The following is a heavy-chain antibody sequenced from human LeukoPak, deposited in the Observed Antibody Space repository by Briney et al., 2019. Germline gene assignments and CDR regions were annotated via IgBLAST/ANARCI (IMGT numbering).Heavy chain of an antibody. V-gene: IGHV4-34*01. CDR1: GGSFSGYY. Sequence: SETLSLTCAVYGGSFSGYYWSWIRQPPGKGLEWIGEINHSGSTNYNPSLKSRVTISVDTSKNQFSLKLSSVTAADTAVYYCARAFGRYDYVWGSYRAMGVSDYWGQGTLVTVSS. D-gene: IGHD3-16*02. J-gene: IGHJ4*02. CDR2: INHSGST. CDR3: ARAFGRYDYVWGSYRAMGVSDY.